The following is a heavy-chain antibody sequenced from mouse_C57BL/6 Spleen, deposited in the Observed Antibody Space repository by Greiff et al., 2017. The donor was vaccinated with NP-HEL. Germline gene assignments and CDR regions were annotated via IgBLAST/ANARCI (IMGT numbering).Heavy chain of an antibody. J-gene: IGHJ4*01. Sequence: EVQLQESGPGLVKPSQSLSLTCSVTGYSITSGYYWNWIRQFPGNKLEWMGYISYDGSNKYNPSLENRISITRDTSKNQFFLKLNSVTTEDTATYYCARAPNYAMDYWGQGTSVTVSS. CDR3: ARAPNYAMDY. CDR2: ISYDGSN. CDR1: GYSITSGYY. V-gene: IGHV3-6*01.